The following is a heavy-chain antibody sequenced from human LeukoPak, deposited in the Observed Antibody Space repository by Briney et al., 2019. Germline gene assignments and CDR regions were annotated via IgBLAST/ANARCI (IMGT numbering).Heavy chain of an antibody. J-gene: IGHJ4*02. CDR1: GVSVSSGSYY. Sequence: SETLSLTCTVSGVSVSSGSYYWSWIRQPPGKGLEWIGYIYYSGSTNYNPSLKSRVTISVDTSRNQFSLKLSSVTAADTAVYHCAREAMYSYGNNFDYWGQGALVTVSS. CDR2: IYYSGST. D-gene: IGHD5-18*01. CDR3: AREAMYSYGNNFDY. V-gene: IGHV4-61*01.